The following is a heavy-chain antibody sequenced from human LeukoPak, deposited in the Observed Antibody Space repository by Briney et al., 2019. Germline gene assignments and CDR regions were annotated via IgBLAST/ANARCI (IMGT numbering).Heavy chain of an antibody. CDR2: ISYDGSNK. V-gene: IGHV3-30*04. CDR3: ARDSTDEYFSNSSGYCGY. Sequence: PGGSLRLSCAASGFTFSSYAMHWVRQAPGKGLEWVAVISYDGSNKYYADSVKGRFTISRDNSKNTLYLQMNSLRAEDTAVYYCARDSTDEYFSNSSGYCGYWGQGTLVTVSS. D-gene: IGHD3-22*01. CDR1: GFTFSSYA. J-gene: IGHJ4*02.